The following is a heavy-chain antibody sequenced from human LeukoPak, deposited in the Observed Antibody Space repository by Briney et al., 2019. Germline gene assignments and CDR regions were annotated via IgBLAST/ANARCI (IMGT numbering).Heavy chain of an antibody. V-gene: IGHV4-59*01. Sequence: PSETLSLTCTVSGGSISPYYWSWIRQPPGKGLEWLGYIYYSGNTEYKPSLKSRVAMSVDTSKNQFSLRLSSVTAADTAVYCCARSTGSTMFIDYWGQGTLVTVSS. CDR3: ARSTGSTMFIDY. D-gene: IGHD3-10*02. CDR1: GGSISPYY. J-gene: IGHJ4*02. CDR2: IYYSGNT.